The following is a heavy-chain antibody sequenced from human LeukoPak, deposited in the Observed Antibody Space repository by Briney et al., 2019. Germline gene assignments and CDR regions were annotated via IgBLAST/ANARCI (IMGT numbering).Heavy chain of an antibody. CDR1: GYTFTSYY. Sequence: ASVKVSCKASGYTFTSYYMHWVRQAPGQGLEWMGIINPSGGSTSYAQKFQGRVTMTRDMSTSTVYMELSSLRSGDAAVYYCARDRYYYYYMDVWGKGTTVTVSS. CDR3: ARDRYYYYYMDV. V-gene: IGHV1-46*01. J-gene: IGHJ6*03. CDR2: INPSGGST.